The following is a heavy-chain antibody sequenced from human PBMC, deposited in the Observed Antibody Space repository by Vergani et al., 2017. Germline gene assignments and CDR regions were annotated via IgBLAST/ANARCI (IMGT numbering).Heavy chain of an antibody. D-gene: IGHD5-18*01. Sequence: QVQLQESGPGLVKPSETLSLTCTVSGGSISSYYWSWIRQPPGKGLEWIGYIYYSGSTNYSPSLKSRVTISVDTSKNQFSLKLSSVTAADTAVYYCARGETADTHGMDVWGQGTTVTVSS. CDR1: GGSISSYY. CDR2: IYYSGST. V-gene: IGHV4-59*01. CDR3: ARGETADTHGMDV. J-gene: IGHJ6*02.